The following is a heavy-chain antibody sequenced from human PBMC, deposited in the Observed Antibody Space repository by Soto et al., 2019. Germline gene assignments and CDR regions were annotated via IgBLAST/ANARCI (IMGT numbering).Heavy chain of an antibody. CDR1: RYTLTRYD. Sequence: GASVKVSCKASRYTLTRYDIKWGRQATGQRLERKGWMNPNSGNTGYAQKFQGRVTMTRNTSISTAYMELSSLRSEDTAVYYCARARGYDFWSGYPKLDYYYYGMDVWGQGTTVTVSS. V-gene: IGHV1-8*01. CDR2: MNPNSGNT. CDR3: ARARGYDFWSGYPKLDYYYYGMDV. J-gene: IGHJ6*02. D-gene: IGHD3-3*01.